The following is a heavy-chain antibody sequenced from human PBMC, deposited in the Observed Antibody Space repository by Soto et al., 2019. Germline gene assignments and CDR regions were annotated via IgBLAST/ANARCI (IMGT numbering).Heavy chain of an antibody. D-gene: IGHD3-9*01. CDR2: IYYSGST. CDR1: GGSISSSSYY. V-gene: IGHV4-39*01. J-gene: IGHJ4*02. Sequence: QLQLQESGPGLVKPSETLSLTCTVSGGSISSSSYYWGWIRQPPGKGLEWIGSIYYSGSTYYTPSLKSRVTISLDTSKNQFSLKLSSVTAADTAVYYCATVLYYDIFTGYYTGTYDYWGQGTLVTVSS. CDR3: ATVLYYDIFTGYYTGTYDY.